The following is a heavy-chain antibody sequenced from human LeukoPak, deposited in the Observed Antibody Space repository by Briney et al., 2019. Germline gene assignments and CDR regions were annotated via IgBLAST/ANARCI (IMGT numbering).Heavy chain of an antibody. CDR1: GGSISSSSYS. J-gene: IGHJ5*02. Sequence: SSETLSLTCTVSGGSISSSSYSWGWIRQPPGKGLEWIGSIYYSGSTYYNPSLKSRVTISVDTSKNQFSLKLSSVTAADTAVYYCARHRPPNLMTTVLGWFDPWGQGTLVTVSS. D-gene: IGHD4-17*01. V-gene: IGHV4-39*01. CDR3: ARHRPPNLMTTVLGWFDP. CDR2: IYYSGST.